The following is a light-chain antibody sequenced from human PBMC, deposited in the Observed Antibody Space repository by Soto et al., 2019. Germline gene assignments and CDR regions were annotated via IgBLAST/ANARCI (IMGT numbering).Light chain of an antibody. CDR2: GAS. V-gene: IGKV3-15*01. J-gene: IGKJ2*01. Sequence: EIVMTQSPATLSVSPGERATLSCRASQSVSSNLAWYQQKPGQAPRLLIYGASTRATGIPARFSGSGSGTEFTLTISSLHSEDFAGYYCQQYNNWPPMYTFGQGTKLEIK. CDR3: QQYNNWPPMYT. CDR1: QSVSSN.